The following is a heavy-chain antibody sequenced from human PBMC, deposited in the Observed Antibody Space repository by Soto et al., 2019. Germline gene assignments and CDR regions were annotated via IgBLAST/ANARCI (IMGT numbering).Heavy chain of an antibody. V-gene: IGHV3-11*01. CDR1: GFTFSDYY. J-gene: IGHJ3*02. CDR3: ARDKGYDFWSGPKNALDI. D-gene: IGHD3-3*01. CDR2: ISSSGSTI. Sequence: GGSLRLSCAASGFTFSDYYMSWIRQAPGKGLEWVSYISSSGSTIYYADSVKGRFTISRDNAKNSLYLQMNSLRAEDTAVYYCARDKGYDFWSGPKNALDIWGQGTMVTVSS.